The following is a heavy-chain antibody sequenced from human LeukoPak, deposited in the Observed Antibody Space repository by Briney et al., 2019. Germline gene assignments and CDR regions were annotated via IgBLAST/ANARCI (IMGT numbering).Heavy chain of an antibody. V-gene: IGHV1-2*04. CDR3: ARSDGAYRGSYPDY. D-gene: IGHD1-26*01. J-gene: IGHJ4*02. CDR2: INPNSGGT. CDR1: GYTFTGYY. Sequence: ASVKVSCKASGYTFTGYYMHWVRQAPGQGLEWMGWINPNSGGTNYAQKFQGWVTMTRDTSISTAYMELSSLRSEDTAVYYCARSDGAYRGSYPDYWGQGTLVTVSS.